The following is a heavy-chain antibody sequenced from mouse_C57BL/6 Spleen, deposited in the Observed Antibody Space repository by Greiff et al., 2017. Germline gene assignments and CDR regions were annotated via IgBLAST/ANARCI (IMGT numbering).Heavy chain of an antibody. D-gene: IGHD4-1*01. CDR3: AKLGRGNY. Sequence: EVKLQESGGGLVKPGGSLKLSCAASGFTFSDYGMHWVRQAPEKGLEWVAYISSGSSTIYYADTVKGRFTISRDNAKNTLFLQMTSLRSEDTAMYYCAKLGRGNYWGQGTTLTVSS. CDR2: ISSGSSTI. V-gene: IGHV5-17*01. J-gene: IGHJ2*01. CDR1: GFTFSDYG.